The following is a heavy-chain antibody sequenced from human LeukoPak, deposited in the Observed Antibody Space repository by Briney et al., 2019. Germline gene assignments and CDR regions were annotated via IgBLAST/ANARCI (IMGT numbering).Heavy chain of an antibody. CDR1: GFTFSSYG. J-gene: IGHJ6*03. Sequence: GGTLRLSCAASGFTFSSYGMSWVRQAPGKGLEWVSGINWNGGSTGYADSVKGRFTISRDNAKNSLYLQMNSLRAEDTALYYCARVVYSSSWYEYYYYMDVWGKGTTVTVSS. CDR2: INWNGGST. CDR3: ARVVYSSSWYEYYYYMDV. D-gene: IGHD6-13*01. V-gene: IGHV3-20*04.